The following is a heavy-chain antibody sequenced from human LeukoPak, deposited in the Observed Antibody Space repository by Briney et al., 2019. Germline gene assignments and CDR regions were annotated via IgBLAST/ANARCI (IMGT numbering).Heavy chain of an antibody. J-gene: IGHJ4*02. V-gene: IGHV4-4*07. Sequence: SETLSLTCTVSGGSISSYYWSWIRQPAGKGLEWIGRIYTSGSTNYNASLKSRVSMSVDTSKNQFSLKLSSVTAADTAVFYCARENSGSYREVDYWGQGTVVAVSS. D-gene: IGHD1-26*01. CDR3: ARENSGSYREVDY. CDR2: IYTSGST. CDR1: GGSISSYY.